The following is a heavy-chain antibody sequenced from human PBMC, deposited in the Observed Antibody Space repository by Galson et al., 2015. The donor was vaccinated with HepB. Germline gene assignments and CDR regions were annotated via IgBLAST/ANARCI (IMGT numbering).Heavy chain of an antibody. Sequence: QSGAEVKKPGESLKISCKASGYTSTTYWIGWVRQMPGKGLEWMGIIYPDDSDTRYSPSFQGQVTISADKSINTAYLQWSSLRASDIAMYYCATTEGMGFHFDFWGQGTLVTVSS. D-gene: IGHD3-10*01. CDR1: GYTSTTYW. CDR3: ATTEGMGFHFDF. CDR2: IYPDDSDT. V-gene: IGHV5-51*03. J-gene: IGHJ4*02.